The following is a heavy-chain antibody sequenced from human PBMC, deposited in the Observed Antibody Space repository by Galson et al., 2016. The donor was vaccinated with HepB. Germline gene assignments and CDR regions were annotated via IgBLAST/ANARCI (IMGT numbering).Heavy chain of an antibody. Sequence: SLRLSCAASRFTLSYFYMSWVRQAPGKGLEWVANIYQDGSEKSYVDSGKGRFTISRDNAKNSLYLQMHSLRAEDTAVYYCARNHGGWSPYYFDYWGQGTLVTVSS. V-gene: IGHV3-7*03. J-gene: IGHJ4*02. CDR3: ARNHGGWSPYYFDY. CDR2: IYQDGSEK. D-gene: IGHD6-19*01. CDR1: RFTLSYFY.